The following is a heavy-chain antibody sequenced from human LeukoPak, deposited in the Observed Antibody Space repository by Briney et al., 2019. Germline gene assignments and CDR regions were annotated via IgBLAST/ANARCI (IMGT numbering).Heavy chain of an antibody. Sequence: GGSLRLSCAASGFTFSNYAMSWVRQAPGKGLEWVSSISASGGSTYYADSMKGRFTMSRDNSKNTVYLQMSSLRAEDTAVYYCTKGVMGLFDYWGQGTLVTVSS. CDR2: ISASGGST. J-gene: IGHJ4*02. V-gene: IGHV3-23*01. CDR3: TKGVMGLFDY. CDR1: GFTFSNYA. D-gene: IGHD1-26*01.